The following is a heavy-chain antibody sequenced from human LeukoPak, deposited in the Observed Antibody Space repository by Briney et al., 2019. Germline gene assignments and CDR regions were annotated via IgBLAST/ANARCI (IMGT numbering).Heavy chain of an antibody. D-gene: IGHD6-13*01. CDR2: IYYSGST. V-gene: IGHV4-61*05. J-gene: IGHJ5*02. CDR3: ARRVYSSSSGLRFDP. CDR1: GGSISSSSYY. Sequence: SETLSLTCTVSGGSISSSSYYWGWIRQPPGKGLEWIGYIYYSGSTNYNPSLKSRVTISVDTSKNQFSLKLSSVTAADTAVYYCARRVYSSSSGLRFDPWGQGTLVTVSS.